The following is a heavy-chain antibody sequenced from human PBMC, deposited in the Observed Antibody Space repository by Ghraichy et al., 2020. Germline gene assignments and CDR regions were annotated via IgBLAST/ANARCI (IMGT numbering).Heavy chain of an antibody. Sequence: SVKVSCKASGGTFSSYAISWVRQAPGQGLEWMGRIIPILGIANYAQKFQGRVTITADKSTSTAYMELSSLRSKDTAVYYCARDDCSSTSCSNNWFDPWGQGTLVTVSS. D-gene: IGHD2-2*01. CDR2: IIPILGIA. CDR1: GGTFSSYA. CDR3: ARDDCSSTSCSNNWFDP. J-gene: IGHJ5*02. V-gene: IGHV1-69*04.